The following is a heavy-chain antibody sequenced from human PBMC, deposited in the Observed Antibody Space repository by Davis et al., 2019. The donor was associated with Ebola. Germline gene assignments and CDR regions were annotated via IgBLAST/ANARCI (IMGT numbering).Heavy chain of an antibody. Sequence: PGGSLRLSCKGSGYSFTSYWIGWVRQMPGKGLEWMGIVYPGDSDTRYSPSFQGQVTISADKSISTAYLQWSSLKASDTAMYYCARQIAAAGKRYYYYGMDVWGQGTTVTVSS. CDR2: VYPGDSDT. CDR1: GYSFTSYW. CDR3: ARQIAAAGKRYYYYGMDV. J-gene: IGHJ6*02. D-gene: IGHD6-13*01. V-gene: IGHV5-51*01.